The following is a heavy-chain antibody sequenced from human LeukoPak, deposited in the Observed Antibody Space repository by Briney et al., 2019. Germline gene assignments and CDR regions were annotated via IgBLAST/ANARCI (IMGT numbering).Heavy chain of an antibody. CDR1: GGSFSGYY. D-gene: IGHD2-8*02. Sequence: SETLSLTCAVYGGSFSGYYWSWIRQPPGKGLEWIGEINHSGSTNYNPSLKSRVTISVDTSKNQFSLKLASVTAADTAVYFCARDGRHCNGDVCFTWFDPWGQGTPVTVSS. CDR3: ARDGRHCNGDVCFTWFDP. CDR2: INHSGST. V-gene: IGHV4-34*01. J-gene: IGHJ5*02.